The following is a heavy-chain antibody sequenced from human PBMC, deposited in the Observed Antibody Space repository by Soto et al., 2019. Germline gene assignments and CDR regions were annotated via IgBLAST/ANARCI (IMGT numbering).Heavy chain of an antibody. CDR1: GVTFSSYG. Sequence: GGSLRLSCAASGVTFSSYGMHWVRQAPGKGLEWVAVISYDGSNKYYADSVKGRFTISRDNSKNTLYLQMNSLRAEDTAVYYCAKDRITGTTVYMDVWGKGTTVTVSS. CDR3: AKDRITGTTVYMDV. J-gene: IGHJ6*03. CDR2: ISYDGSNK. V-gene: IGHV3-30*18. D-gene: IGHD1-7*01.